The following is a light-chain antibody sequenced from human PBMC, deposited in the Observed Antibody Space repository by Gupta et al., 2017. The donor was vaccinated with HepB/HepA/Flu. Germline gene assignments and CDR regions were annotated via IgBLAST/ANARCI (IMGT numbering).Light chain of an antibody. CDR1: QSISSY. V-gene: IGKV1-39*01. Sequence: DIQMTQSPSSLSASVGDRVNITCRASQSISSYLNWYQQKAGKAPKLLIYAASSLQSGVPSRFSGSGYGTHFTLTITNLQPEDFATYYCQESYRSPPAWTFGQGTKVEI. CDR2: AAS. J-gene: IGKJ1*01. CDR3: QESYRSPPAWT.